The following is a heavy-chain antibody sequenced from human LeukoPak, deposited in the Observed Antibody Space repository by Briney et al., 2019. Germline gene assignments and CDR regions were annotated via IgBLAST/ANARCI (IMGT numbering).Heavy chain of an antibody. V-gene: IGHV1-69*02. D-gene: IGHD3-22*01. J-gene: IGHJ4*02. CDR1: GGTFSSYT. CDR2: IIPILGIA. Sequence: SVKVSCKASGGTFSSYTISWVRQAPGQGLEWIGRIIPILGIANYAQKFQGRVTITPDKSTSTAYMERSSLSSEDPGLYYGASADYYDRPQPLDYWGQGTLVPVSS. CDR3: ASADYYDRPQPLDY.